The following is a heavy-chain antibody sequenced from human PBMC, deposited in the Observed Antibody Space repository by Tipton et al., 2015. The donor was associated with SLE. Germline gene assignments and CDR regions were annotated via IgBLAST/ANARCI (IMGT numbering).Heavy chain of an antibody. J-gene: IGHJ2*01. CDR1: GFTLSPYG. D-gene: IGHD1-26*01. V-gene: IGHV3-33*01. Sequence: SLRLSCAASGFTLSPYGMHWVRQAPGKGLEWVAVIWFDGTNEYYADSVKGRSTISRDNSKDTVYLQMNSLRAEDTAVYYCARERGVLGGSGWYFALWGRGTLGTVSS. CDR2: IWFDGTNE. CDR3: ARERGVLGGSGWYFAL.